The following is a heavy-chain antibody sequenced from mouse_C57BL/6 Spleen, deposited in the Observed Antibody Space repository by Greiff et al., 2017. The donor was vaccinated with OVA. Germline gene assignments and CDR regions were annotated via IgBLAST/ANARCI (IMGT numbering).Heavy chain of an antibody. CDR1: GYAFSSSW. CDR2: IYPGDGDT. Sequence: VKLQQSGPELVKPGASVKISCKASGYAFSSSWMNWVKQRPGKGLEWIGRIYPGDGDTNYNGKFKGKATLTADKSSSTAYMQLSSLTSEDSAVYFCARFGDGNYVFAYWGQGTLVTVSA. CDR3: ARFGDGNYVFAY. J-gene: IGHJ3*01. V-gene: IGHV1-82*01. D-gene: IGHD2-1*01.